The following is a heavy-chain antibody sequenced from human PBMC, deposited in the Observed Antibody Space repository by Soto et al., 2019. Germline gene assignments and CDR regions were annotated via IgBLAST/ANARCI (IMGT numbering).Heavy chain of an antibody. Sequence: SETLSLTCTVSGGSISSYYWSWIRQPPGKGLEWIGYIYYSGSTNYNPSLKSRVTISVDTSKNQFSLKLSSVTAADTAVYYCARPAPAGDPRYYYYYMDVWGKGTTVTVSS. V-gene: IGHV4-59*01. CDR2: IYYSGST. CDR1: GGSISSYY. J-gene: IGHJ6*03. CDR3: ARPAPAGDPRYYYYYMDV. D-gene: IGHD2-21*02.